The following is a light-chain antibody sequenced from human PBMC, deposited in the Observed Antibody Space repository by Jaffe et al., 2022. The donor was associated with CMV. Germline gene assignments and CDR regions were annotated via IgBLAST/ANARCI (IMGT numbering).Light chain of an antibody. CDR2: DVR. J-gene: IGLJ3*02. CDR3: CLFIGSLTWV. CDR1: SSDVGAYDY. V-gene: IGLV2-11*01. Sequence: QSALTQPRSVSGSPGQSVTISCTGTSSDVGAYDYVAWYQQHPGKAPKVMIYDVRRRPSGVPDRFSGSKSGNTASLTISGVQAEDEADYYCCLFIGSLTWVFGGGTKLTVL.